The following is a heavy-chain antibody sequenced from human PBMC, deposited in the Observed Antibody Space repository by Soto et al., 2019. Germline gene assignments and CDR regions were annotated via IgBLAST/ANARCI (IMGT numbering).Heavy chain of an antibody. J-gene: IGHJ5*02. CDR2: IYTSGST. CDR3: ARAKSPAAAGRFDP. V-gene: IGHV4-4*07. CDR1: GGSISSYY. Sequence: SETLSLTCTVSGGSISSYYWSWIRQPAGKGLEWIGRIYTSGSTTYNPSLKSRVTMSVDTSKNQFSLKLSSVTAADTAVYYCARAKSPAAAGRFDPWGQGTLVTVSS. D-gene: IGHD6-13*01.